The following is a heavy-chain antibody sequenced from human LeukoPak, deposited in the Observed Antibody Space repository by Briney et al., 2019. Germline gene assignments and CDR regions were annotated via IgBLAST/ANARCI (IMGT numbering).Heavy chain of an antibody. D-gene: IGHD3-9*01. Sequence: GESLKISCKGSGYSFTSYWIGWVRQMPGKGLEWMGIIYPGASDTRYSPSFQGQVTISADKSTGTAYLQWSSLKASDTAMYYCARRAHRYFDWPYFDYWGQGTLVTVSS. CDR2: IYPGASDT. V-gene: IGHV5-51*01. CDR1: GYSFTSYW. CDR3: ARRAHRYFDWPYFDY. J-gene: IGHJ4*02.